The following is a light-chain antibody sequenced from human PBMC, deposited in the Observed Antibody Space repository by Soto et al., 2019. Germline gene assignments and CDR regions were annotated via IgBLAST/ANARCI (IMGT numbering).Light chain of an antibody. CDR1: QSVSNNY. J-gene: IGKJ5*01. Sequence: EIVLTPSPGTLSLSPGERATLSCRASQSVSNNYLAWYQQKPGQAPRLLMYDASTRATGIPDRFSGSGSGADFTLTISSLQPEDFATYYCQQSYSTPITFGQGTRLEIK. CDR2: DAS. CDR3: QQSYSTPIT. V-gene: IGKV3D-20*02.